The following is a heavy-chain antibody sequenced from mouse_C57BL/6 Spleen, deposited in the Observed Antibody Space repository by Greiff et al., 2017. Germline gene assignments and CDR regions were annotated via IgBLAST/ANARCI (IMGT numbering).Heavy chain of an antibody. Sequence: EVKLVESGGGLVQPKGSLKLSCAASGFSFNTYAMNWVRQAPGQGLEWVARIRSKSNNYATYYADSVKDSFTISRDDSESRLYLQMNNLKTEDTAMYYCVRHLRYHYAMDYWGQGTSVTVSS. J-gene: IGHJ4*01. CDR1: GFSFNTYA. D-gene: IGHD1-1*01. CDR3: VRHLRYHYAMDY. CDR2: IRSKSNNYAT. V-gene: IGHV10-1*01.